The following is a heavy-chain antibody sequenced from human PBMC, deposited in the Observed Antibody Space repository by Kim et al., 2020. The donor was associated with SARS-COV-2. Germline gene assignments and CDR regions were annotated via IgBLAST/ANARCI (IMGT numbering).Heavy chain of an antibody. CDR3: ANESPVVRGVIGAFDL. J-gene: IGHJ3*01. D-gene: IGHD3-10*01. Sequence: DRFTISRDNSKNTLYLQINSLGVEDTSVYYCANESPVVRGVIGAFDLWGQGTMVTVSS. V-gene: IGHV3-30*02.